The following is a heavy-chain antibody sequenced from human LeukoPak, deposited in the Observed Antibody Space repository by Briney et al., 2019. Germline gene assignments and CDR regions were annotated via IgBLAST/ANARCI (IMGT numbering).Heavy chain of an antibody. CDR1: GFTFSSYG. D-gene: IGHD3-22*01. V-gene: IGHV3-30*18. CDR2: ISYDGSNK. CDR3: AKVGSGYYDSSGYYSY. J-gene: IGHJ4*02. Sequence: GGSQRLSCAASGFTFSSYGMHWVRQAPGKGLEWVAVISYDGSNKYYADSVKGRFTISRDNSKNTLYLQMNSLRAEDTAVYYCAKVGSGYYDSSGYYSYWGQGTLVTVSS.